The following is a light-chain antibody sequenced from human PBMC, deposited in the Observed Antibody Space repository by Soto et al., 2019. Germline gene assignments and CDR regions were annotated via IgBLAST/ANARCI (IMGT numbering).Light chain of an antibody. CDR1: SRDVGAYNL. Sequence: QSALTQPASVSGSPGQSITISCTGTSRDVGAYNLVSWYQQHPGKAPKLLIYEVRNRPSGISFRFSGSRSGNTASLTISGLLAEDEADYYCSAYITRSTLVFGGGTKVTVL. J-gene: IGLJ2*01. V-gene: IGLV2-14*01. CDR2: EVR. CDR3: SAYITRSTLV.